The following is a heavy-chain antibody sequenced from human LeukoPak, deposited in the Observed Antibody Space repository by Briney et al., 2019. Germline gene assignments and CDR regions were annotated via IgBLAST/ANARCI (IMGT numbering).Heavy chain of an antibody. J-gene: IGHJ5*02. D-gene: IGHD2-2*02. CDR2: INHSGST. Sequence: SETLSLTCTVSGGSISSYYWSWIRQPPGKGLEWIGEINHSGSTNYNPSLKSRVTISVDTSKNQFSLKLSSVTAADTAVYYCARGRQHFYCSSTSCYTGHSNWFDPWGQGTLVTVSS. V-gene: IGHV4-34*01. CDR1: GGSISSYY. CDR3: ARGRQHFYCSSTSCYTGHSNWFDP.